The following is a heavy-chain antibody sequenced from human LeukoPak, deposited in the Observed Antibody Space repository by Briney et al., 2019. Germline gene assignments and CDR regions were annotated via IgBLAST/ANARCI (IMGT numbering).Heavy chain of an antibody. CDR3: AHRPKQQVVRGAFDI. J-gene: IGHJ3*02. CDR2: IYWDDDK. Sequence: SGPTLVKPTQSLTLTCTFSGFSLNTSGVGVGWIRQPPGKALEWLALIYWDDDKRYSPSLNTRLTITKDTSKNQVVLTMTNMDPVDTATYYCAHRPKQQVVRGAFDIWGQGTMVTVSS. V-gene: IGHV2-5*02. CDR1: GFSLNTSGVG. D-gene: IGHD6-13*01.